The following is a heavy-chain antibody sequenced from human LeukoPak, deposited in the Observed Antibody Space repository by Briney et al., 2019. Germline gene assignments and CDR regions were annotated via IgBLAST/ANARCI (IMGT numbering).Heavy chain of an antibody. CDR2: IYLSDSDT. J-gene: IGHJ4*02. CDR1: GFIFPSYW. Sequence: AGESLKISCKGSGFIFPSYWIAWVRQMPGKGLEWMGIIYLSDSDTNYSPSFQGQVTFSADKSISTAYLQWSSLKASDTAMYYCARGRSGGSCYDYWGQGTLVTVSS. V-gene: IGHV5-51*01. CDR3: ARGRSGGSCYDY. D-gene: IGHD2-15*01.